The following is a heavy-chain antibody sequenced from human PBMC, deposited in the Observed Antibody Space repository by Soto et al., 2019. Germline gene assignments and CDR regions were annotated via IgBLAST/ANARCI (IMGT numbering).Heavy chain of an antibody. D-gene: IGHD3-10*01. CDR3: ASGEGSAHYYYYGMDV. CDR2: IDPSDSYT. V-gene: IGHV5-10-1*01. J-gene: IGHJ6*02. Sequence: GEFLKISCKGSGYSFTSYWISWVRQMPGKGLEWMGRIDPSDSYTNYSPSFQGHVTISADKSISTAYLQWSSLKASDTAMYYCASGEGSAHYYYYGMDVWGQGTTVTVSS. CDR1: GYSFTSYW.